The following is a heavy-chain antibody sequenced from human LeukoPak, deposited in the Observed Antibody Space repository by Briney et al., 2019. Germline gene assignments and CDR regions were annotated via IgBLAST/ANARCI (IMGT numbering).Heavy chain of an antibody. D-gene: IGHD6-13*01. Sequence: SETLSLTCAVYGGSISGYYWSWIRQPPGKGLEWIGEINHSGSTNYNPSLKSRVTISVDTSKNQFSLKLSSVTAADTAVYYCARVVYSSSWSGAYYGMDVWGQGTTVTVSS. CDR2: INHSGST. CDR3: ARVVYSSSWSGAYYGMDV. V-gene: IGHV4-34*01. J-gene: IGHJ6*02. CDR1: GGSISGYY.